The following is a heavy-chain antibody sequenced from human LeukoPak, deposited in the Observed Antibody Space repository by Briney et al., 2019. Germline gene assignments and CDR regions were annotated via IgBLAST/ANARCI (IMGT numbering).Heavy chain of an antibody. D-gene: IGHD1-26*01. CDR2: IYYSGST. CDR3: AREREHPWVGATLGMDV. V-gene: IGHV4-39*07. CDR1: GGSISSYNYY. J-gene: IGHJ6*02. Sequence: SETLSLTCTVSGGSISSYNYYWGWIRQPPGKGLEWIGSIYYSGSTNYNPSLKSRVTISVDTSKNQFSLKLSSVTAADTAVYYCAREREHPWVGATLGMDVWGQGTTVTVSS.